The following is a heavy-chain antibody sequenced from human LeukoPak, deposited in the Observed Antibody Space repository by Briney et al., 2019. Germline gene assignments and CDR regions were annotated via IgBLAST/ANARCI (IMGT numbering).Heavy chain of an antibody. D-gene: IGHD6-6*01. J-gene: IGHJ4*02. Sequence: RPRGSLRLSCAASGFTFSSYAMHWVRQAPGKGLEYVSAISSNGGSTYYANSVKGRFTISRDNSKNTLFLQMGSLRAEDMAVYYCARGGSIAAHPIDYWGQGTLVTVSS. CDR1: GFTFSSYA. CDR3: ARGGSIAAHPIDY. CDR2: ISSNGGST. V-gene: IGHV3-64*01.